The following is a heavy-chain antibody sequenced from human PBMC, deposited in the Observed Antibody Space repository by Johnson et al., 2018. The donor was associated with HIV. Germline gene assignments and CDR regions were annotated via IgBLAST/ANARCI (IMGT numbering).Heavy chain of an antibody. CDR1: GFTFSSYW. Sequence: VQLVESGGGLVQPGGSLRLSCAASGFTFSSYWMSWVRQAPGKGLEWVANIKQDGSEKYYADPVKGRFTIPRHNSKNSLYLQMTSLRQDDTGVHWCYCTDHFGAGSGSKGTFDVWGQGTMVTVSS. CDR3: YCTDHFGAGSGSKGTFDV. V-gene: IGHV3-7*02. D-gene: IGHD3-10*01. J-gene: IGHJ3*01. CDR2: IKQDGSEK.